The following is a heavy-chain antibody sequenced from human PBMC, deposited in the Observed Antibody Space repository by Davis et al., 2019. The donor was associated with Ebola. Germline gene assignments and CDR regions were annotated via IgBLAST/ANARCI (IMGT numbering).Heavy chain of an antibody. D-gene: IGHD4-11*01. Sequence: GGSLRLSCAASGFTFSDYYMSWIRQAPGKGLEWVAVISYDGSNKYYADSVKGRFTISRDNSKNTLYLQMNSLRAEDTAVYYCARDRGTVTPYYFDYWGQGTLVTVSS. CDR3: ARDRGTVTPYYFDY. CDR2: ISYDGSNK. CDR1: GFTFSDYY. V-gene: IGHV3-30-3*01. J-gene: IGHJ4*02.